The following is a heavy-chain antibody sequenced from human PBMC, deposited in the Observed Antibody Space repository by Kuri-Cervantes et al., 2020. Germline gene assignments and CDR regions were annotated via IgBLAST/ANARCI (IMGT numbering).Heavy chain of an antibody. V-gene: IGHV3-21*04. J-gene: IGHJ4*02. CDR3: AKSPRGVVAATLRGYFDY. Sequence: GGSLRLSCAASGFPFSSYSMNWVRQAPGKGLEWVSSISSRGSYIYYADSVKGRFTISRDNAKNSLYLQMNSLRAEDTALYYCAKSPRGVVAATLRGYFDYWGQGTLVTVSS. CDR1: GFPFSSYS. CDR2: ISSRGSYI. D-gene: IGHD2-15*01.